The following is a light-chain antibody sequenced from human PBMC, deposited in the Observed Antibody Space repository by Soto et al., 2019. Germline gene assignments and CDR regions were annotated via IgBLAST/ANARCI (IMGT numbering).Light chain of an antibody. CDR2: GAS. V-gene: IGKV3-15*01. J-gene: IGKJ5*01. CDR1: QSVSSN. CDR3: QQYNKWPPIT. Sequence: EIAMTQSPATLSVSPGERATVSCRASQSVSSNLAWYQQKPGQAPRLLIYGASTRATGIPARFSGSGSGTEFILTISSLQSEDFAVYYCQQYNKWPPITFGQGTRLEIK.